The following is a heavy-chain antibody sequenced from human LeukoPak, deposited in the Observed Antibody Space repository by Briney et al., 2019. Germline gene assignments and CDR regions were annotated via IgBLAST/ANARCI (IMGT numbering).Heavy chain of an antibody. CDR1: GFTFSTYS. Sequence: PGGSLRLSCAASGFTFSTYSMNWVRQAPGKGLEWVSYINSSSATIYYADSVKGRFTVSRDNARNSLFLQMNSLRVEDTAVYYCVRDKYCTDGVCFILDKWGQGALVTVSS. CDR2: INSSSATI. D-gene: IGHD2-8*01. CDR3: VRDKYCTDGVCFILDK. V-gene: IGHV3-48*04. J-gene: IGHJ4*02.